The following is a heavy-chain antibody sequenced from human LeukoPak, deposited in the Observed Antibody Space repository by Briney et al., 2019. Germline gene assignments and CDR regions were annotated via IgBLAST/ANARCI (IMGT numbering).Heavy chain of an antibody. Sequence: PGGSLRLSCAASGFPFNNAWVSWVRQAPGKGLELVGRIKRKSDGVTPDYAAPVDGRFTISSDYSKNILYLQMSSLKTEDTAVYYCATDRGFIYYFDYWGQGTLVTVSS. D-gene: IGHD3-10*01. CDR2: IKRKSDGVTP. CDR1: GFPFNNAW. V-gene: IGHV3-15*01. CDR3: ATDRGFIYYFDY. J-gene: IGHJ4*02.